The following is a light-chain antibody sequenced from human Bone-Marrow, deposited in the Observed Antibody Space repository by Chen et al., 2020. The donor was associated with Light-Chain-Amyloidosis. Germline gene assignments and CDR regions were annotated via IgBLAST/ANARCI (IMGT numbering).Light chain of an antibody. CDR3: RSKTRRATLYV. CDR1: SSDVGGYNF. CDR2: DGS. Sequence: QAVLTQPASVSGSPGQSITISCTGTSSDVGGYNFVFWYQQHPGKAPKLMIYDGSNRPSGVSNRCSGSKSGNSASLTISVLQAEDEADYYCRSKTRRATLYVFGIGTKVTVL. V-gene: IGLV2-14*03. J-gene: IGLJ1*01.